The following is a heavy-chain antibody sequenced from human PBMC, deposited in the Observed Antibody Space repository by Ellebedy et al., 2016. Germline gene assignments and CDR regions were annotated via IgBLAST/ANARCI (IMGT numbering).Heavy chain of an antibody. CDR3: ARDGGYCSSTSCLDAFDI. Sequence: GSLRLSXTVSGGSISSYYWSWIRQPPGKGLEWIGYIYYSGSTNYNPSLKSRVTISVDTSKNQFSLKLSSVTAADTAVYYCARDGGYCSSTSCLDAFDIWGQGTMVTVSS. CDR1: GGSISSYY. V-gene: IGHV4-59*13. CDR2: IYYSGST. D-gene: IGHD2-2*01. J-gene: IGHJ3*02.